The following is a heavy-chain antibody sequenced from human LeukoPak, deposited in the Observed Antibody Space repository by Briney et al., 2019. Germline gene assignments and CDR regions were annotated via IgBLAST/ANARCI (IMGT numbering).Heavy chain of an antibody. CDR3: ARAKSGYFDWLSDFDY. J-gene: IGHJ4*02. D-gene: IGHD3-9*01. CDR1: GYTFTSYG. V-gene: IGHV1-18*04. Sequence: GASVKVSCKASGYTFTSYGISWVRHAPGQGLEWMGWISAYNGNTNYAQKLQGRVTMTTDTSTSTAYMELRSLRSDDTAVYYCARAKSGYFDWLSDFDYWGQGTLVTVSS. CDR2: ISAYNGNT.